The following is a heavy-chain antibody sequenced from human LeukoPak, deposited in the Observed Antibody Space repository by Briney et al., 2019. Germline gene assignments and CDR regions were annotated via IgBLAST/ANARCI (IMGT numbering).Heavy chain of an antibody. CDR1: GFSLSTSGVG. Sequence: SGPTLVKPTQTLTLTCTFSGFSLSTSGVGVGWIRQPPGKALGWLALIYLDDYKRYSPSLKSRLTITKDTSKNQVVLTMTNMDPVDTATYYCAHRRALLWFGELSLRVGDWFDPWGQGTLVTVSS. CDR2: IYLDDYK. CDR3: AHRRALLWFGELSLRVGDWFDP. J-gene: IGHJ5*02. V-gene: IGHV2-5*02. D-gene: IGHD3-10*01.